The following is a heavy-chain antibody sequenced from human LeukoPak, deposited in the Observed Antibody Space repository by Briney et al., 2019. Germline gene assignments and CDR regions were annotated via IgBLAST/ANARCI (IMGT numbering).Heavy chain of an antibody. CDR1: GGSISSYY. CDR3: ARRVLPIEMATVVPGYFDY. D-gene: IGHD4-23*01. Sequence: SETLSLTCTVSGGSISSYYWSWIRQPPGKGLEWIGYIYYSGSTNYNPSLKSRVTISVDTSKNQSSLKLRSVTAADTAVYYCARRVLPIEMATVVPGYFDYWGQGTLVTVSS. J-gene: IGHJ4*02. V-gene: IGHV4-59*08. CDR2: IYYSGST.